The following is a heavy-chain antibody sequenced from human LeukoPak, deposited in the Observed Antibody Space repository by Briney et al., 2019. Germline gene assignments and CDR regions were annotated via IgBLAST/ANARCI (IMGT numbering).Heavy chain of an antibody. Sequence: SQTLSLTCTVSGASIRSGYYYWGWIRQPPGKNLEWIGSVYYSGSTYYNPSLESRLTISVDTSKNQFSLKRNSVTDADTALYYCARIGTLNYYMDVWGNGTTVTVSS. CDR1: GASIRSGYYY. CDR2: VYYSGST. D-gene: IGHD3-10*01. CDR3: ARIGTLNYYMDV. V-gene: IGHV4-39*01. J-gene: IGHJ6*03.